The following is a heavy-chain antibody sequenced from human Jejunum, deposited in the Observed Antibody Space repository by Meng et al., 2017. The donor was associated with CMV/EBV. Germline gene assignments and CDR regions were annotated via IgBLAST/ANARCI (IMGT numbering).Heavy chain of an antibody. J-gene: IGHJ4*02. CDR2: VYDGGKT. CDR3: SRDEGEYRVYSRLD. V-gene: IGHV4-39*07. Sequence: ASISSSCSSWGWTRQPPGKGLEWIGNVYDGGKTYYNPSLKSRITISLDTTKSQFSLRLSSVTAADTAVYYCSRDEGEYRVYSRLDWGQGTLVTVSS. CDR1: ASISSSCSS. D-gene: IGHD6-13*01.